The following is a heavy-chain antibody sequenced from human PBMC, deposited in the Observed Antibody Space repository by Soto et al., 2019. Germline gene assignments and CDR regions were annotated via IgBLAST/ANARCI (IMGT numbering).Heavy chain of an antibody. D-gene: IGHD6-6*01. J-gene: IGHJ4*02. Sequence: HGESLKISCKGSGYSFTSYWIGWVRQMPGKGLEWMGIIYPGDSDTKYSPSFQGQVTISADKSISTAYLQWTSLKASDTAMYYCARHTGHPYSSSSAYFDYWGQGTLVTVSS. CDR1: GYSFTSYW. CDR3: ARHTGHPYSSSSAYFDY. CDR2: IYPGDSDT. V-gene: IGHV5-51*01.